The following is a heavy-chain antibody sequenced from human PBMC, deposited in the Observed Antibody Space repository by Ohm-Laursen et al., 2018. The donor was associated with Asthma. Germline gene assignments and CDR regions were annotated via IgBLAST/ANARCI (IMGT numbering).Heavy chain of an antibody. J-gene: IGHJ4*02. D-gene: IGHD3-10*01. CDR1: GGSVSSGSYY. CDR3: ARGLGFGGWYFDY. Sequence: GTLSLTWTVSGGSVSSGSYYWSWIRQPPGKGLEWIGYIYYSGSTNYNPSLKSRVTISVDTAKNQFSLKLNSVTAADTAVYYCARGLGFGGWYFDYWGRGTLVTVSS. CDR2: IYYSGST. V-gene: IGHV4-61*01.